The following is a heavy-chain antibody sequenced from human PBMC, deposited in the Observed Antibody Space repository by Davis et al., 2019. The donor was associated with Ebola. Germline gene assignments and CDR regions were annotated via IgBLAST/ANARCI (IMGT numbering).Heavy chain of an antibody. Sequence: SVKVSCKASGGAFSSYAISWVRQAPGQGLEWMGRIIPILGIANYAQKFQGRVTITADKSTSTAYMELSSLRSEDTAVYYCASSYYYDSSGYSFDYWGQGTLVTVSS. CDR3: ASSYYYDSSGYSFDY. CDR2: IIPILGIA. V-gene: IGHV1-69*04. J-gene: IGHJ4*02. D-gene: IGHD3-22*01. CDR1: GGAFSSYA.